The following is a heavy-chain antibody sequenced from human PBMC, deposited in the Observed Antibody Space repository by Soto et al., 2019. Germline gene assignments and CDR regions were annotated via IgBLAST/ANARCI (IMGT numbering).Heavy chain of an antibody. CDR3: TRGSAAPHSLLYFDT. Sequence: PSETLSLTCTGSSSAYYWGWLRQPPGKGLEWIGSIYSSGITSYNPSLKSRATISIDTSKNQVSLKLTSLTAADTAVYFCTRGSAAPHSLLYFDTWGQGTPVTVSS. CDR2: IYSSGIT. D-gene: IGHD2-15*01. J-gene: IGHJ4*02. CDR1: SSAYY. V-gene: IGHV4-38-2*02.